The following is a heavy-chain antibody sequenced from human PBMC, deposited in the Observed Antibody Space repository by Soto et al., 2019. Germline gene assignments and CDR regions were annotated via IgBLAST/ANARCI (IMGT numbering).Heavy chain of an antibody. V-gene: IGHV2-5*02. CDR1: GFSLSTSGVG. D-gene: IGHD3-22*01. J-gene: IGHJ4*02. CDR3: ARDSSGYLGFAY. CDR2: IYWDDDK. Sequence: SGPTLVNPTQTLTLTCTFSGFSLSTSGVGVAWIRQPPGKALEWLALIYWDDDKRYSPSLKSRLTITKDTSKDQVVLTVTNMDPVDTATYYCARDSSGYLGFAYWGQGSLVTVSS.